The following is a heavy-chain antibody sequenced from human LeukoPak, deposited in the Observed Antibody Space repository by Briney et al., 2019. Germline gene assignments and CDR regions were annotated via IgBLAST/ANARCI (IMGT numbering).Heavy chain of an antibody. CDR1: GFNFRSQG. D-gene: IGHD3-22*01. CDR3: ATGGRYYYDQ. CDR2: AYDDASNQ. Sequence: GGSLRLSCAASGFNFRSQGMHWVRQAPGKGLEWVAVAYDDASNQYYADSVKGRFTVSKDNSKNTLYIQMNSLRAEDTAVYYCATGGRYYYDQWGQGTLVTVSS. V-gene: IGHV3-33*01. J-gene: IGHJ4*02.